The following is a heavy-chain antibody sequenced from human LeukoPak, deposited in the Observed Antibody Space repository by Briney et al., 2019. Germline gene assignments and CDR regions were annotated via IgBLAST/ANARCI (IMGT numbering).Heavy chain of an antibody. D-gene: IGHD6-13*01. Sequence: GGSLRLSCAASGFTFSSYAMSWVRQAPGKGLEWVSAISGSGGSTYYADSVKGRFTISRDNSKNTLYLQMNSLRAEDTAVYYCAKSLAWPGIAGAGTVRGYYYYGMDVWGQGTTVTVSS. CDR2: ISGSGGST. V-gene: IGHV3-23*01. J-gene: IGHJ6*02. CDR1: GFTFSSYA. CDR3: AKSLAWPGIAGAGTVRGYYYYGMDV.